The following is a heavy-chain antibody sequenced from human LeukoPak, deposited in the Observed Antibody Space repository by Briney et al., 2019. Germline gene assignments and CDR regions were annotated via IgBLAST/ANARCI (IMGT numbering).Heavy chain of an antibody. D-gene: IGHD5-18*01. CDR3: ARDTAMVRYFDY. CDR2: IYSGGST. CDR1: GFTVSSNY. V-gene: IGHV3-66*01. J-gene: IGHJ4*02. Sequence: TGGSLRLSCAASGFTVSSNYMSWVRQAPGKGLEWVSVIYSGGSTYYADSVKGRFTISRDNSKNTLYLQMNSLRAEDTAVYYCARDTAMVRYFDYWGQGTLVTVSS.